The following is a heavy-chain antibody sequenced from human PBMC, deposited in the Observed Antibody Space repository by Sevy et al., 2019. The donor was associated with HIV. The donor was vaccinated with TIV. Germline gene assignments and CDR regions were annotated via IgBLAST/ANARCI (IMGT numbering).Heavy chain of an antibody. CDR1: GGSITDKKYY. V-gene: IGHV4-39*01. CDR3: ARRVAAAGQGNEYFQH. CDR2: ISYGGST. Sequence: SETLSLTCTVSGGSITDKKYYWAWIRQPPGKGLEWIGGISYGGSTYYNPSLQSRVTLSVDTFKNEFSLNLSSVTAADTAKYYCARRVAAAGQGNEYFQHWGRGTLVTVSS. D-gene: IGHD6-13*01. J-gene: IGHJ1*01.